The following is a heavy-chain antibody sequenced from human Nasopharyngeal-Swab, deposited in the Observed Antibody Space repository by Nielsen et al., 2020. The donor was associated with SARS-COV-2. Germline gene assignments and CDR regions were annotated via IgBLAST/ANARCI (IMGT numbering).Heavy chain of an antibody. CDR3: ARDRGSSLYYFDY. V-gene: IGHV4-4*07. Sequence: SETLSLTCTVSGGSISSYYWSWIRQPPGKGLEWIGRIYTSGSTNYNPSLKSRVTISVDTSKNQFSLKLSSVTAADTAVYYCARDRGSSLYYFDYWGQGTLVTVSS. CDR2: IYTSGST. J-gene: IGHJ4*02. D-gene: IGHD6-13*01. CDR1: GGSISSYY.